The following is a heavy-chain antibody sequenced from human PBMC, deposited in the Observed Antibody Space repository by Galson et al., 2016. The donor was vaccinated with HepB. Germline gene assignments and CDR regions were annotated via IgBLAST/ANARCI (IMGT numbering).Heavy chain of an antibody. CDR3: AKDEGFYNGMDF. CDR1: GGSVSSARHY. V-gene: IGHV4-61*01. D-gene: IGHD2-2*02. Sequence: ATLSLTCTVSGGSVSSARHYWSWVRQPTVKGLEWIGYISYSESPNYNPSLQGRVTISLDRSKNQFSLRLNSVIAADTAVYYCAKDEGFYNGMDFWGQGTTVTVSS. CDR2: ISYSESP. J-gene: IGHJ6*02.